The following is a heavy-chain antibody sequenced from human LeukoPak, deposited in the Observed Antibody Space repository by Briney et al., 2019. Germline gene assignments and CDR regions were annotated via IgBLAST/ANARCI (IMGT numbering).Heavy chain of an antibody. J-gene: IGHJ6*02. CDR2: VNPRSGNT. Sequence: ASVRVSCKTSGDTFTSYDINWVRQATGQGLEWMGWVNPRSGNTIYTQKFQGRVAMTRDTSTSTAYMELSSLRSEDTAVYYCARGGTLVQGVTILYGMDVWGQGTTVTVSS. CDR3: ARGGTLVQGVTILYGMDV. D-gene: IGHD3-10*01. V-gene: IGHV1-8*01. CDR1: GDTFTSYD.